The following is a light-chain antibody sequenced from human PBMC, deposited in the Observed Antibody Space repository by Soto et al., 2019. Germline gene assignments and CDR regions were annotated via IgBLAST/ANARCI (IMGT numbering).Light chain of an antibody. V-gene: IGKV3-20*01. CDR3: QQDGRPPIT. CDR2: GTS. Sequence: MTPSPPTLSLSPGEIVTLSCRTSHSVNSHVAWYQQQPGQAPRLLMSGTSNRATGTPDRFSGSGSGTDFTLTISRLEPEDFAVYYCQQDGRPPITVGQGGRLEVK. CDR1: HSVNSH. J-gene: IGKJ5*01.